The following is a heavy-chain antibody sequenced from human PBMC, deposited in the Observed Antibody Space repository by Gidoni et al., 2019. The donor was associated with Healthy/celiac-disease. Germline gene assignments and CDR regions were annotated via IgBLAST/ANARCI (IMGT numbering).Heavy chain of an antibody. J-gene: IGHJ3*02. CDR2: IYYSGST. Sequence: QVQLQESGPGLVKPSETLSLTCTVSGGSISSYYWGWIRQPPGKGLEWIGYIYYSGSTNYNPSLKSRVTISVDTSKNQFSLKLSSVTAADTAVYYCARGDRGELPSGAFDIWGQGTMVTVSS. D-gene: IGHD1-26*01. CDR1: GGSISSYY. CDR3: ARGDRGELPSGAFDI. V-gene: IGHV4-59*01.